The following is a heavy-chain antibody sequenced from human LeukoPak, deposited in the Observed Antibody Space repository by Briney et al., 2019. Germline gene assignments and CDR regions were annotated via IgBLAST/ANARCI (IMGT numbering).Heavy chain of an antibody. D-gene: IGHD1-26*01. Sequence: GGSLRLSCAASGFTFSSYAMSWVRQAPGKGLEWVSAISGSGGSTYYADSVKGRFTISRDNSKNTLYLQMNSLRAEDTAVYYCAKAGYSGSYFSSFDYWGQGTLVTVSS. V-gene: IGHV3-23*01. CDR1: GFTFSSYA. CDR2: ISGSGGST. J-gene: IGHJ4*02. CDR3: AKAGYSGSYFSSFDY.